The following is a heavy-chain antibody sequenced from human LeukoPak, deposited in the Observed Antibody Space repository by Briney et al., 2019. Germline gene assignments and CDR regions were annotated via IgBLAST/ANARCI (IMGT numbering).Heavy chain of an antibody. V-gene: IGHV4-4*07. Sequence: PSETLSLTCTVSGGSISSYYWSWIRQRAGEGLEWFGRIYITGSTNYNPSLKSRVTMSVDTSRNQFSLKLSSVTAADTAVYYCARAWSRGPIDYWGQGTLVTVSS. D-gene: IGHD2-8*02. CDR2: IYITGST. J-gene: IGHJ4*02. CDR1: GGSISSYY. CDR3: ARAWSRGPIDY.